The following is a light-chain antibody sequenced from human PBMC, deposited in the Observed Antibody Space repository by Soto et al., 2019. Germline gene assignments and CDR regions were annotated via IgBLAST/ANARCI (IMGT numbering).Light chain of an antibody. V-gene: IGKV3-20*01. J-gene: IGKJ1*01. Sequence: IVLSQSPGTLSLSPGERATLSCRASQSVSSSYLAWYQQKPGQAPRVLIYGASSRATGIPDRFSGSGSGTDFTLTIRRLEPEDFAVYYCRQYGSSTWTFGQGTKVDI. CDR3: RQYGSSTWT. CDR1: QSVSSSY. CDR2: GAS.